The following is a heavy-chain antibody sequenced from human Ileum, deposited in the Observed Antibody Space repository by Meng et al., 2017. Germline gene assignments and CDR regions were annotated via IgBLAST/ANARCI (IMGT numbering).Heavy chain of an antibody. J-gene: IGHJ4*02. D-gene: IGHD2-2*01. Sequence: QVQLQESGPGLVKGSQTLSLPCTVSGGSIGSAAYYWTWIRQHPAKGLEWIGYIHYTGSTSYNPSLESRTSTSIDTSNNQFSLKVTSVTAADTAVYYCARGVSAAGLFDNWGPGTLVTVSS. CDR1: GGSIGSAAYY. CDR2: IHYTGST. CDR3: ARGVSAAGLFDN. V-gene: IGHV4-31*03.